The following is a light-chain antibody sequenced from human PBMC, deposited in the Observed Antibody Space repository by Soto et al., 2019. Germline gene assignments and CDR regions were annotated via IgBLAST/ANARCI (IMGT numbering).Light chain of an antibody. CDR3: QKYNSAPQT. Sequence: DIQMTQSPSSLSESVGDRVTITCRASQGISNYLAWYQQKPGKVPKLLIYAASTLQSGVPSRFSGSGSGTDFPLTISRLQPEDVATYYCQKYNSAPQTFGQGTKVEIK. J-gene: IGKJ1*01. CDR1: QGISNY. CDR2: AAS. V-gene: IGKV1-27*01.